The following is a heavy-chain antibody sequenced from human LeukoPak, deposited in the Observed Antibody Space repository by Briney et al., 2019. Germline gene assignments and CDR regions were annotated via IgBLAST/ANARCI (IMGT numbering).Heavy chain of an antibody. CDR1: GFSSCASA. V-gene: IGHV3-11*01. CDR3: ARSIGLTGGGVDV. D-gene: IGHD3-9*01. CDR2: ITNGGSTI. J-gene: IGHJ6*02. Sequence: GGSLRLSCAASGFSSCASAMSWVRQAPGKGLEWVSYITNGGSTIHHADSVKGRFTISRDNAKKTLYLQMNSLRAEDTAVYYCARSIGLTGGGVDVWGQGTTVTVSS.